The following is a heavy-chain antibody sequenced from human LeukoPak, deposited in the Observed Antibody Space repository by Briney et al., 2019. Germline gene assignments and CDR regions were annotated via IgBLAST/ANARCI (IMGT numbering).Heavy chain of an antibody. D-gene: IGHD3-22*01. V-gene: IGHV4-38-2*02. CDR3: ARDPSGSPWDYYMDV. CDR1: GYSISSGYC. J-gene: IGHJ6*03. CDR2: IYHSGST. Sequence: SETLSLTCTVSGYSISSGYCWGWIRQSPGKGLEWIGSIYHSGSTYYNPSLKSRVTISVDTSKNQFSLKLSSVTAADTAVYYCARDPSGSPWDYYMDVWGKGTTVTISS.